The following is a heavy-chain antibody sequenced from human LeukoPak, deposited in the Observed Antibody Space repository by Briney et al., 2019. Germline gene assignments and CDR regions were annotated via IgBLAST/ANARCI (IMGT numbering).Heavy chain of an antibody. J-gene: IGHJ4*02. V-gene: IGHV3-21*01. CDR1: GFTFSSYS. CDR2: ISSSSSYI. CDR3: ARDNSDGYNYFDY. D-gene: IGHD4-23*01. Sequence: GGSLRLSCAASGFTFSSYSMNWVRQAPGKGLEWVSSISSSSSYIYYADSVKGRFTISRDNSKSTLYLQMNSLRAEDTAVYYCARDNSDGYNYFDYWGQGTLVTVSS.